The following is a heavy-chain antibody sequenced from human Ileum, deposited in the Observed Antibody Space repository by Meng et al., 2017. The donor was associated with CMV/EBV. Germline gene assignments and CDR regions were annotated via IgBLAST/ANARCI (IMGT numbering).Heavy chain of an antibody. CDR3: VRGGCIGYCSSTRWLSY. J-gene: IGHJ4*02. CDR1: GGSFSGYY. D-gene: IGHD2-2*01. CDR2: INHSGST. V-gene: IGHV4-34*01. Sequence: SETLSLTCAVYGGSFSGYYWSWIRQPPGKGLEWIGEINHSGSTNYNPSLKSRVTISVDTSKNQFSLKLSSVTAADTAVYYCVRGGCIGYCSSTRWLSYWGQGTLVTVSS.